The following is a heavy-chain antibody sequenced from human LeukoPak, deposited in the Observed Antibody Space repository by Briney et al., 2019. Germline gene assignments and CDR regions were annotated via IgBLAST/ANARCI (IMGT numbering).Heavy chain of an antibody. Sequence: SETLSLTCTVSGGSMSSGSYYWGWIRQPPGKGLEWIGSIYHSGSTYYNPSLKSRVTISVDTSKNQFSLKLSSVTAADTAVYYCARDYYDSSAYQYYFDYWGQGALVTVSS. D-gene: IGHD3-22*01. J-gene: IGHJ4*02. CDR3: ARDYYDSSAYQYYFDY. CDR2: IYHSGST. V-gene: IGHV4-39*02. CDR1: GGSMSSGSYY.